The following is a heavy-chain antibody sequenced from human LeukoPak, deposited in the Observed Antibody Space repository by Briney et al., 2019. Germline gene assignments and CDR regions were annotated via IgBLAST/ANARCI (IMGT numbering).Heavy chain of an antibody. J-gene: IGHJ4*02. V-gene: IGHV4-59*01. Sequence: SETLSLTCTVSRGSLSSYSWSWVRQPPGRGLEWIGYIYYSGSNNYIPHLKSRVTISVDTSKNQFALKLSSVTAADTAVYYCARDHGLNWGQGTLVTVSS. CDR3: ARDHGLN. CDR1: RGSLSSYS. CDR2: IYYSGSN. D-gene: IGHD4-17*01.